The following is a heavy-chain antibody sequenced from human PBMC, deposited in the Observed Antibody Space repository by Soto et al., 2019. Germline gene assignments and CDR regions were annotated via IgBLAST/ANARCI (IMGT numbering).Heavy chain of an antibody. J-gene: IGHJ4*02. D-gene: IGHD3-22*01. Sequence: QVQLQEKGPGLVMPSQTLSLTCTVSGGSISSGDYYWSWIRQPPGKGLEWIGYIYYSGSTFYNPSLKSRVTISVDMSKNQFSLKLSSVTAADTAVYYCARAHYDSSGYYESIDYWGQGTLVTVSS. CDR1: GGSISSGDYY. CDR2: IYYSGST. CDR3: ARAHYDSSGYYESIDY. V-gene: IGHV4-30-4*01.